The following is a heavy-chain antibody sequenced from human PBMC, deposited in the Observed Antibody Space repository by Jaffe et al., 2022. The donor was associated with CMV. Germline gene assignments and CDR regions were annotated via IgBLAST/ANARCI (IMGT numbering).Heavy chain of an antibody. CDR3: ARGPCSSTSCYSGPFDY. CDR1: GFTFSSYG. Sequence: QVQLVESGGGVVQPGRSLRLSCAASGFTFSSYGMHWVRQAPGKGLEWVAVIWYDGSNKYYADSVKGRFTISRDNSKNTLYLQMNSLRAEDTAVYYCARGPCSSTSCYSGPFDYWGQGTLVTVSS. J-gene: IGHJ4*02. D-gene: IGHD2-2*02. CDR2: IWYDGSNK. V-gene: IGHV3-33*01.